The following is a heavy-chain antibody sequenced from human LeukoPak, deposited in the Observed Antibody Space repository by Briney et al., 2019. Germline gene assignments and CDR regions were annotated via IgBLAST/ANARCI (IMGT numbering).Heavy chain of an antibody. CDR3: ARWGQTRGYFYVEN. J-gene: IGHJ4*01. D-gene: IGHD5-18*01. CDR2: IKQDGSEK. CDR1: GFTLSSYG. V-gene: IGHV3-7*01. Sequence: GASVKLSCEASGFTLSSYGMSWVRQAPGRGLEWVASIKQDGSEKYYVDCVKGRFTISRDKARNTLSLQMNSLGVEDTAVYCCARWGQTRGYFYVENWGHGTLGTVSS.